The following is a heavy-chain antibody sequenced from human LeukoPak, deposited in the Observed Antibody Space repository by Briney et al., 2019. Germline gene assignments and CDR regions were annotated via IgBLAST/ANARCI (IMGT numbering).Heavy chain of an antibody. J-gene: IGHJ4*02. D-gene: IGHD3-3*01. Sequence: SETLSLTCTVSGGSISSYYWSWIRQPPGKGLEWIGYIYYSGSTNYNPSLKSRVTISVDTSKNQFSLKLSSVTAADTAVYHCARDRSRMSGYFDYWGQGTLVTVSS. V-gene: IGHV4-59*01. CDR3: ARDRSRMSGYFDY. CDR2: IYYSGST. CDR1: GGSISSYY.